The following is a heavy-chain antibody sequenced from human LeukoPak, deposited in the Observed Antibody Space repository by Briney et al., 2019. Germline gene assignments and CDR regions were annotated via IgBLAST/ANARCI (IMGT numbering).Heavy chain of an antibody. J-gene: IGHJ3*02. CDR3: ARDGPDNAFDI. Sequence: GGSLRLSCAASGFTFSSYSMNWVRQAPGKGLEWVSSISSRSTYIYHADSVKGRFTISRDNAKNSLFLQMNSLRAEDTALYYCARDGPDNAFDIWGQGTMVTVSS. V-gene: IGHV3-21*01. CDR2: ISSRSTYI. CDR1: GFTFSSYS. D-gene: IGHD3-22*01.